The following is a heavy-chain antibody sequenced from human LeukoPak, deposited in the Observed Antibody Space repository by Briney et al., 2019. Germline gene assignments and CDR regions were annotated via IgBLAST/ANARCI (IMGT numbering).Heavy chain of an antibody. Sequence: SVKVSCKASGGTFSSYAISWVRQAPGQGLEWMGGIIPIFGTANYAQKLQGRVTMTTDTSTSTAYMELRSLRSDDTAVYYCARGRFSGPFDYWGQGTLVTVSS. CDR2: IIPIFGTA. CDR1: GGTFSSYA. CDR3: ARGRFSGPFDY. D-gene: IGHD3-3*01. V-gene: IGHV1-69*05. J-gene: IGHJ4*02.